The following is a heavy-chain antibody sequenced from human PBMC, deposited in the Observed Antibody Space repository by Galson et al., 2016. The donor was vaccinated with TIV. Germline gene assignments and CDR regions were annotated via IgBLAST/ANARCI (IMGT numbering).Heavy chain of an antibody. Sequence: SETLSLTCAVSGGSISSSNWWSWVRQPPGKGREWIGEIFHSGSTNYNPSLKNRVTITIDTSKNQFSLKRSSVTAADTAVYYCPRDSHYGPYYYGMDVWGQGTTVTVSS. D-gene: IGHD4-17*01. CDR1: GGSISSSNW. CDR2: IFHSGST. V-gene: IGHV4-4*02. J-gene: IGHJ6*02. CDR3: PRDSHYGPYYYGMDV.